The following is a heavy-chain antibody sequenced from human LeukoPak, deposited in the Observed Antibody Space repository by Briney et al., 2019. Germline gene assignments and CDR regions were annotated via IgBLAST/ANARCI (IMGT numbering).Heavy chain of an antibody. J-gene: IGHJ4*02. CDR3: AREGAYIGGSYPFDY. CDR1: GYTFNRYA. D-gene: IGHD1-26*01. Sequence: ASVKVSCKASGYTFNRYAMHWVRQAPGQRLEWMGWINAGNGNTKLSHEFQGRVTITRDTSASTAYMELNSLRSEDMAVYYCAREGAYIGGSYPFDYWGQGTLVTVSS. V-gene: IGHV1-3*03. CDR2: INAGNGNT.